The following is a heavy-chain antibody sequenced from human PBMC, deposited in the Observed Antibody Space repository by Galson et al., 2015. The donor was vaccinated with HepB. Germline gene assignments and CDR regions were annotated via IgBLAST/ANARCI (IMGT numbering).Heavy chain of an antibody. CDR1: GYTFTSYG. J-gene: IGHJ4*02. CDR2: ISAYNGNT. Sequence: SVKVSCKASGYTFTSYGISWVRQAPGQGLEWMGWISAYNGNTNYAQKLQGRVTMTTDTSTSTAYMELRSLRSDDTAVYYCARDLLGYCSSTSCSPDDAFDYWGQGTLVTVSS. V-gene: IGHV1-18*01. D-gene: IGHD2-2*03. CDR3: ARDLLGYCSSTSCSPDDAFDY.